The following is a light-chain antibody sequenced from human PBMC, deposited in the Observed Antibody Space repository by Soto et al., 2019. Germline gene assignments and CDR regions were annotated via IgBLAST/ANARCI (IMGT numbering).Light chain of an antibody. Sequence: DIQMTQSPSSVSASVGDRVTISFRSSQGISSWLAWYQQKPGKAPKLLISASSSLQSGVPSRFSGSGSRTDFTLTISSLQPEDFATYYCQQSISLLRTFGQGTKVDI. CDR1: QGISSW. CDR3: QQSISLLRT. V-gene: IGKV1-12*01. J-gene: IGKJ1*01. CDR2: ASS.